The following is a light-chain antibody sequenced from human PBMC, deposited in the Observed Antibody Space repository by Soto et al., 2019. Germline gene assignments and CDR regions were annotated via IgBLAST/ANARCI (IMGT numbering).Light chain of an antibody. CDR2: KAS. J-gene: IGKJ1*01. CDR1: QSISNW. Sequence: DIQMTQSPSTLPASVGDRVPITCRASQSISNWLAWYQQKPGKAPKLLIYKASSLESGVPSRSSGSGSGTEFTLTISSLQPDDFATYYCQQYNSYPWTFGQGTKVDI. CDR3: QQYNSYPWT. V-gene: IGKV1-5*03.